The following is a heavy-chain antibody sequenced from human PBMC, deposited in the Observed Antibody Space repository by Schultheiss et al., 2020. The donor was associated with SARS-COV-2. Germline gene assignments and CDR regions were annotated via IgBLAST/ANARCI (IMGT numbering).Heavy chain of an antibody. J-gene: IGHJ4*02. CDR1: GFNFRSYW. CDR3: ATDGADYGDFGYKFEH. CDR2: IKQDGSEK. V-gene: IGHV3-7*03. Sequence: GESLKISCAVSGFNFRSYWMSWVRQAPGKGLEWVANIKQDGSEKYYVDSVKGRFTISRDNAKNSLYLQMNSLRDEDTAVYYCATDGADYGDFGYKFEHWGQGTLVTVSS. D-gene: IGHD4-17*01.